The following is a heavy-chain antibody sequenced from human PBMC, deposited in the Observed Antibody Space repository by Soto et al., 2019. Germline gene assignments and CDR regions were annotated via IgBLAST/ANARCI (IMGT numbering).Heavy chain of an antibody. D-gene: IGHD3-22*01. V-gene: IGHV2-5*02. Sequence: QITLKESGPTLVKPTQTLTLTCTFSGFSLSTSGVGVGWIRQPPGKALEWLALIYWDDDKRYSPSLKSRLTITKDTSHNQVVLTMTNMDPVDTATYYCVHTTTTYYDSSASHWGQGTLVTVSS. CDR1: GFSLSTSGVG. J-gene: IGHJ4*02. CDR3: VHTTTTYYDSSASH. CDR2: IYWDDDK.